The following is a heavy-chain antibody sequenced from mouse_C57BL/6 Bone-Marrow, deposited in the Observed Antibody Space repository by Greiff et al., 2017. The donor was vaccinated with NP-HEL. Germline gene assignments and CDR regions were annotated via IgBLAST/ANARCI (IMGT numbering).Heavy chain of an antibody. Sequence: EVMLVESGGGLVKPGGSLKLSCAASGFTFSDYGMHWVRQAPEKGLEWVAYISSGSSTIYYADTVKGRFTISRDNAKNTLFLQMTELRSEDTAVYYCARRYRGLYYYAMDYWGQGTSVTVSS. V-gene: IGHV5-17*01. CDR1: GFTFSDYG. CDR2: ISSGSSTI. D-gene: IGHD2-12*01. J-gene: IGHJ4*01. CDR3: ARRYRGLYYYAMDY.